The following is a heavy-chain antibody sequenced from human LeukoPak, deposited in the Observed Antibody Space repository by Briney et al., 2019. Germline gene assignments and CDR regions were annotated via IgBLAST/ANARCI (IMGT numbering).Heavy chain of an antibody. D-gene: IGHD3-22*01. CDR1: GFTFSTYW. V-gene: IGHV3-74*01. CDR2: IKSDGST. Sequence: GGSLRLSCAASGFTFSTYWMHWVRQAPGKGLVWVSRIKSDGSTNYADSVKGRFTISRDNANNRLSLQMNSLRPEDTGVYYCARAPSEIGGYYPEYFRHWGQGTLVTVSS. CDR3: ARAPSEIGGYYPEYFRH. J-gene: IGHJ1*01.